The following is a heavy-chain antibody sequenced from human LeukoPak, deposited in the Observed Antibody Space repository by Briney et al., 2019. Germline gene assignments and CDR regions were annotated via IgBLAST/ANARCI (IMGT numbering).Heavy chain of an antibody. CDR3: ARDRSASL. CDR1: AGSISNHY. V-gene: IGHV4-59*11. CDR2: ICYSRSS. D-gene: IGHD3-10*01. Sequence: SETFSLNCTVSAGSISNHYWTWLRHPPVKGLVWIRYICYSRSSHYNPSLKSRVNISVDTSKNQFSLKLSSVTAADTAVYYCARDRSASLWGQGTLVTVSS. J-gene: IGHJ4*02.